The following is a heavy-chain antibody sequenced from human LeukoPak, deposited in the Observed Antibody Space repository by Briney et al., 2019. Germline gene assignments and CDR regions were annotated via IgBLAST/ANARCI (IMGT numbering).Heavy chain of an antibody. CDR1: GGSISSSSYY. CDR3: ARRPLFDY. V-gene: IGHV4-39*07. J-gene: IGHJ4*02. CDR2: IYYSGST. Sequence: SETLSLTCTVSGGSISSSSYYWGWIRQPPGKGLEWIGSIYYSGSTYYNPSLKSRVTISVDTSKNQFSLKLSSVTAADTAVYYCARRPLFDYWGQGTLVTVSS.